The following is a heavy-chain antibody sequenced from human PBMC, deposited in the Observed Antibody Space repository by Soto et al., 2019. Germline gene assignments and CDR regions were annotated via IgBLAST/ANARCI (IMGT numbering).Heavy chain of an antibody. CDR1: GFTFSTYS. J-gene: IGHJ6*02. CDR2: ISSGSSPI. V-gene: IGHV3-48*01. CDR3: ARGASYGIDV. Sequence: GGSLRLSCAASGFTFSTYSMNWVRQAPGKGLEWVSYISSGSSPIYYADSVKGRFTISRDNAKNSLYLQMNSLRAEDTAAYYCARGASYGIDVCGQRTTVPVSS.